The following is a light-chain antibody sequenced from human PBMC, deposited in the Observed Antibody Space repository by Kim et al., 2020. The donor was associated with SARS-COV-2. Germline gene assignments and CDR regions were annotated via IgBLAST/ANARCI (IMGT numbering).Light chain of an antibody. CDR3: QQYNSYSGT. Sequence: DIQMTQSPSTLSASVGDTVTITCRASQSITSWLALYQQKPGKAPNLLIYKTSTLESGVPSRFSGSGSGTEFTLTISSLQPDDFATYYCQQYNSYSGTFGQGTKLEI. J-gene: IGKJ1*01. CDR1: QSITSW. V-gene: IGKV1-5*03. CDR2: KTS.